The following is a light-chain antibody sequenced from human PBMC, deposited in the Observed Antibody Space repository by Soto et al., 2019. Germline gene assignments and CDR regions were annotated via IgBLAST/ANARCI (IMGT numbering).Light chain of an antibody. CDR2: DVS. J-gene: IGLJ1*01. V-gene: IGLV2-14*01. Sequence: QSVLTQPASVSGSPGQSITISCTGTSSDVGGYSYVSWYQQLPGKAPKLMIYDVSDRPSGVSNRFSGSTSGNTASLTISGLQAEDEADYYCSSYTSSSLYVFGTGTKVTVL. CDR1: SSDVGGYSY. CDR3: SSYTSSSLYV.